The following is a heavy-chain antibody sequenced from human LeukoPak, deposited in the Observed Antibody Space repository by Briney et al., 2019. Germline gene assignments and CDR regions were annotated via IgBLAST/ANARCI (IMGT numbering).Heavy chain of an antibody. D-gene: IGHD3-22*01. J-gene: IGHJ4*02. CDR3: ARDPTYYYDSSCFDY. CDR2: ISYDGSNK. CDR1: GFTFSSYA. Sequence: GGSLRLSCAASGFTFSSYAMHWVRQAPGKGLEWVAVISYDGSNKYYADSVKGRFTISRDNSKNTLYLQMNSLRAEDTAVYYCARDPTYYYDSSCFDYWGQGTLVTVSS. V-gene: IGHV3-30*04.